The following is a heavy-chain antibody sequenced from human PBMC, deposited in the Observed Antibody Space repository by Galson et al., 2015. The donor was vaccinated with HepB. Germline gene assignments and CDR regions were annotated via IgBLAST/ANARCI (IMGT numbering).Heavy chain of an antibody. CDR3: ARDEAVAGTFFDY. D-gene: IGHD6-19*01. CDR2: ISYDGSNK. J-gene: IGHJ4*02. CDR1: GFTFSSYA. Sequence: SLRLSCAASGFTFSSYAMHWVRQAPGKGLEWVAVISYDGSNKYYADSVKGRFTISRDNSKNTLYLQMNSLRAEDTAVYYCARDEAVAGTFFDYWGQGTLVTVSS. V-gene: IGHV3-30-3*01.